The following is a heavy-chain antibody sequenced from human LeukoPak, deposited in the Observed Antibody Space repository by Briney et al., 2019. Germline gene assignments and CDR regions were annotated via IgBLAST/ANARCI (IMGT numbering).Heavy chain of an antibody. CDR3: ARQETYLDY. J-gene: IGHJ4*02. V-gene: IGHV5-51*01. Sequence: GESLKISCKGSGYSFTTYWIAWVRQMPGKGLEWMGIIYPGDSDTRYSPSLQGQVTISADKSIGTAYLQWSSLKASDTAVYYCARQETYLDYWGQGTLVTVSS. D-gene: IGHD5-24*01. CDR2: IYPGDSDT. CDR1: GYSFTTYW.